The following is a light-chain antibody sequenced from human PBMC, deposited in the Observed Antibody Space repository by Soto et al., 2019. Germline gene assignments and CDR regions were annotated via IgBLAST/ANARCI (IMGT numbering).Light chain of an antibody. CDR1: HYISYY. V-gene: IGKV1-39*01. J-gene: IGKJ2*01. Sequence: DIQMTQSPSSLSASVGDGVTITCRARHYISYYLNWYQQKSGKVPELLIYGASSLQGGVPSRFTGSGYGTDFTLTISSLHPEDSASYYCQQVYSFPYTFGQGTKVEV. CDR3: QQVYSFPYT. CDR2: GAS.